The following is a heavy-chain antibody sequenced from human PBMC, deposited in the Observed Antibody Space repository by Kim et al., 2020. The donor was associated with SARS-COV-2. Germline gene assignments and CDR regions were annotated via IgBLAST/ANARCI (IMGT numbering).Heavy chain of an antibody. V-gene: IGHV6-1*01. Sequence: YAVSGKSRITINPDTSKNQFSLQLNSVPPEDTAVYYCARGYEAAAAAFDIWGQGTMVTVSS. D-gene: IGHD6-13*01. CDR3: ARGYEAAAAAFDI. J-gene: IGHJ3*02.